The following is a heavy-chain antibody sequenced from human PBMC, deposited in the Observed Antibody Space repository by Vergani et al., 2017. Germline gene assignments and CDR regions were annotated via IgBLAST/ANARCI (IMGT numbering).Heavy chain of an antibody. D-gene: IGHD2-15*01. V-gene: IGHV3-48*04. CDR2: ISSSGSTI. Sequence: EVQLVESGGGLVQPGGSLRLSCAASGFTFSSYSMNWVRQAPGKGLEWVSYISSSGSTIYYADSVKGRFTISRDNAKNSLYLQMNSLRAEDTAVYYCARVRPRERIVVVVAATPADYWGQGTLVTVSS. CDR1: GFTFSSYS. CDR3: ARVRPRERIVVVVAATPADY. J-gene: IGHJ4*02.